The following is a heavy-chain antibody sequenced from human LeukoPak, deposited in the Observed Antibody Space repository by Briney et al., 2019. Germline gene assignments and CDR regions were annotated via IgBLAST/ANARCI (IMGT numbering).Heavy chain of an antibody. D-gene: IGHD5-18*01. CDR1: GGSISSSSYY. Sequence: PSETLSLTYTVSGGSISSSSYYWGWIRQPPGKGLEWIGSIYYTGSAYYNPSLKSRVTMSVDTSKNQFSLRLSSVTAADTAVYSCARHPERYSYFDYWGQGTLVTVSS. CDR2: IYYTGSA. CDR3: ARHPERYSYFDY. J-gene: IGHJ4*02. V-gene: IGHV4-39*01.